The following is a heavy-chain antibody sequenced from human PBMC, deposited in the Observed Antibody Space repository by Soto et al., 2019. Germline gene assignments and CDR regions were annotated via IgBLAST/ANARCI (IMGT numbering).Heavy chain of an antibody. CDR3: ARFYDFWSGKPSYGMDV. J-gene: IGHJ6*02. V-gene: IGHV1-8*01. Sequence: ASVKVSCKASGYTFASYDINWVRQATGQGLEWMGWMNPNSGNTGYAQKFQGRVTMTRNTSISTAYMELSSLRSEDTAVYYCARFYDFWSGKPSYGMDVWGQGTTVTVSS. CDR2: MNPNSGNT. D-gene: IGHD3-3*01. CDR1: GYTFASYD.